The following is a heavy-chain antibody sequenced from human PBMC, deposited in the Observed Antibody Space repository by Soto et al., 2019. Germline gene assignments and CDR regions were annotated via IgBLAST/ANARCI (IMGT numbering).Heavy chain of an antibody. V-gene: IGHV3-7*01. CDR1: GFTFSSYW. D-gene: IGHD6-13*01. CDR2: IKQDGSEK. Sequence: GGSLRLSCAASGFTFSSYWMSWVRQAPGKGLEWVANIKQDGSEKYYVDSVKGRFTISRDNAKNSLYLQMNSLRAEDTAVYYCASDIAAAGLYYYGIDVCGQGTTLTV. CDR3: ASDIAAAGLYYYGIDV. J-gene: IGHJ6*02.